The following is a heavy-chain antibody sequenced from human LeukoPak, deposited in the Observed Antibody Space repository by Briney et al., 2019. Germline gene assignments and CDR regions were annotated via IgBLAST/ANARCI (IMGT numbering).Heavy chain of an antibody. V-gene: IGHV4-59*01. D-gene: IGHD6-6*01. CDR2: IYYSGST. J-gene: IGHJ4*02. CDR3: ARVKPFTKWFESIAARLWFDY. Sequence: SETLSLTCTVSGGSISSYYWSWIRQPPGKGLEWIGYIYYSGSTNYNPSLKSRVTISVDTSKNQFSLKLSSVTAADTAVYYCARVKPFTKWFESIAARLWFDYWGQGTLVTVSS. CDR1: GGSISSYY.